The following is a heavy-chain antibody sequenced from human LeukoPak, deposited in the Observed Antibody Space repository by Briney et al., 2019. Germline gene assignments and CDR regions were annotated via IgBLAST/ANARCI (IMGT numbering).Heavy chain of an antibody. CDR1: GYTLTELS. CDR2: FYPEDSET. J-gene: IGHJ4*02. CDR3: ATTASPLVGEYYFDY. D-gene: IGHD1-26*01. V-gene: IGHV1-24*01. Sequence: ASVKVSCKVSGYTLTELSMHWVRQAPGKGLEGMGGFYPEDSETIYAQKFQGRVTMTEDTSTDTAYMELSSLRSEDTAVYYCATTASPLVGEYYFDYWGQGTLVTVSS.